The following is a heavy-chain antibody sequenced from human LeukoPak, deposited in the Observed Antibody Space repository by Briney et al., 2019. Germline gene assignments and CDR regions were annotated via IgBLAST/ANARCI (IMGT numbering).Heavy chain of an antibody. CDR2: ISGGGVST. V-gene: IGHV3-23*01. J-gene: IGHJ4*02. D-gene: IGHD2-21*02. Sequence: QSGGSLRLSCAASGFTYSSYDMSWVRQAPGKGLEWVSGISGGGVSTYYADSVKGRFTISRDNSRHTLDLQVNSLRAEDTAVYYCARDDWYCHDYWGQGTLVTVSS. CDR3: ARDDWYCHDY. CDR1: GFTYSSYD.